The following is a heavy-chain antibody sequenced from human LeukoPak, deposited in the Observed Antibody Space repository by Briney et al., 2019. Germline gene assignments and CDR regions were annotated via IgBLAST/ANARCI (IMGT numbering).Heavy chain of an antibody. D-gene: IGHD6-6*01. CDR3: ARVLQSPPRVYHGGYYYYYGMDV. CDR1: GYTFTSYD. J-gene: IGHJ6*02. Sequence: GASVKVSCKASGYTFTSYDINWVRQATGQGLEWMGWMNPNSGNTGYAQKFQGRVTMTRDTSISTAYMELSRLRSDDTAVYYCARVLQSPPRVYHGGYYYYYGMDVWGQGTTVTVSS. CDR2: MNPNSGNT. V-gene: IGHV1-8*01.